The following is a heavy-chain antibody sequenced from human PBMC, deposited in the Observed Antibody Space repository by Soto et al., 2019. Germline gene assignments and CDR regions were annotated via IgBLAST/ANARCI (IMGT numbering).Heavy chain of an antibody. CDR3: AKDPERVFCSGYFDY. J-gene: IGHJ4*02. CDR1: GFTFSNYA. Sequence: GGSLRLSCAASGFTFSNYAMSWVRQAPGKGLEWVSAISGGGGSTFYADSVKGRFTISRDNSKNTLYLQMNSLRAEDTAVYYCAKDPERVFCSGYFDYGGQGPPVTVSS. V-gene: IGHV3-23*01. D-gene: IGHD2-15*01. CDR2: ISGGGGST.